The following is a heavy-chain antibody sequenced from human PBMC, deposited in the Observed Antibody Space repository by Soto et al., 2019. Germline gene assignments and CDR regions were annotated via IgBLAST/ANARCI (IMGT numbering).Heavy chain of an antibody. CDR3: ARPQYLPDDVFDV. Sequence: LRLSCAASGFTFSSYWMHWVRQAPGRGLVWVSRINSDGNITSYADSVKGRFTISRDNAKNTLYLQMSSLRAEDTAVYYCARPQYLPDDVFDVWGRGTVVTVSS. D-gene: IGHD2-2*01. J-gene: IGHJ3*01. CDR2: INSDGNIT. CDR1: GFTFSSYW. V-gene: IGHV3-74*01.